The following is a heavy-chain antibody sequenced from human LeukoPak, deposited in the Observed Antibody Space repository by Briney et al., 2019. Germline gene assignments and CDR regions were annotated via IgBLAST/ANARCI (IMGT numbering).Heavy chain of an antibody. CDR3: ARTGSSVTMLYPFDH. V-gene: IGHV4-59*01. J-gene: IGHJ4*02. D-gene: IGHD4-17*01. CDR2: IYYSGST. Sequence: PSETLSLTCTVSGGSIRSYYWSWIRQPPGKGLEWIGYIYYSGSTNYNPSLKSRVSISVDTSKNQFSLKLSSVTAADTAVYYCARTGSSVTMLYPFDHWGQGTLVTVSS. CDR1: GGSIRSYY.